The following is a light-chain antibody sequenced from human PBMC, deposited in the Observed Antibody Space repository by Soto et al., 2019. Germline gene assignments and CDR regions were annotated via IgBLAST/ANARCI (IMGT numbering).Light chain of an antibody. V-gene: IGLV2-11*01. J-gene: IGLJ1*01. CDR1: SSDVGGYNY. Sequence: QSVLPQPRSVSGSPGQSVTISCTGTSSDVGGYNYVSWYQQHPGKAPKLMIYDVSKRPSGVPDRFSGSKSGNTASLTISGLQAEDEADYYCCSYAGGYTWDFGTGTKVT. CDR2: DVS. CDR3: CSYAGGYTWD.